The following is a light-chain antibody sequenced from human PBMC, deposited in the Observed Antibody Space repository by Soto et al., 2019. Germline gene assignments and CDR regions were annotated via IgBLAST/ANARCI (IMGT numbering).Light chain of an antibody. CDR2: ENS. CDR1: ISNMGNNY. CDR3: GTWDSSLSADV. Sequence: QSVLTQPPSMSAAPGQKGTISCSGSISNMGNNYVSWYQQVPGTAPKLLIYENSKRPSGIPDRFSGSKSGTSATLGITGLQAGDEADYYCGTWDSSLSADVVGGGTKLTVL. V-gene: IGLV1-51*01. J-gene: IGLJ3*02.